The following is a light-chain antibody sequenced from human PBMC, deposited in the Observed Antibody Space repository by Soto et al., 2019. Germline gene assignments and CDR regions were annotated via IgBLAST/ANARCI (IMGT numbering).Light chain of an antibody. V-gene: IGKV1-27*01. Sequence: DIPMTQSPPSLSASVGDRVTITCRASQGISNDLAWYQQKPGKVPKLLIYAASTLQSGVPSRFSGSGSGTDFTLTISSLQPEDVATYYCQKYRSWTFGQGTKVEIK. J-gene: IGKJ1*01. CDR2: AAS. CDR1: QGISND. CDR3: QKYRSWT.